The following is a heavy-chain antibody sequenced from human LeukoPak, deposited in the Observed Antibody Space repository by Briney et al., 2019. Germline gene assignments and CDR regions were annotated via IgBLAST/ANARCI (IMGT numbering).Heavy chain of an antibody. Sequence: SETLSLTCSVSGYNITKGSYWGWVRQPLGKGLEWIGAIYHSGTTYYNPSLKNRLTFSVDTSNNQFSVRLRSVTAADTAIYYCARDSRSITIFGVVTITDYFDYWGQGTLVTVSS. CDR1: GYNITKGSY. CDR2: IYHSGTT. D-gene: IGHD3-3*01. V-gene: IGHV4-38-2*02. J-gene: IGHJ4*02. CDR3: ARDSRSITIFGVVTITDYFDY.